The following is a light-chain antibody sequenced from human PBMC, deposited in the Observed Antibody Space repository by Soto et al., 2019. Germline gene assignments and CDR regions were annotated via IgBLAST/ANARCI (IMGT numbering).Light chain of an antibody. CDR2: LEGSGSY. V-gene: IGLV4-60*03. Sequence: QPVPTQSSSASASLGPSVKLTCTLSSGHRSYIIAWHQQQPGKAPRYLMKLEGSGSYNKGSGVPDRFSGSSSGADRYLTMSNLQSEDEADYYCETWDSNIRVFGGGTKVTVL. J-gene: IGLJ2*01. CDR1: SGHRSYI. CDR3: ETWDSNIRV.